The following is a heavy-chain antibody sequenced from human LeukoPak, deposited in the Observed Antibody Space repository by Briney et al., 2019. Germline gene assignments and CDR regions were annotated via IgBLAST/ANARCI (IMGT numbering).Heavy chain of an antibody. J-gene: IGHJ4*02. Sequence: SETLSLTCTVSGGSISSSSYYWGWIRQPPGKGLEWIGSMYYSGSTYYNPSLKSRVTISLDTSKNQFSLKLSSVTAADTAVCYCARDQWLVPFDYWGQGTLVTVSS. D-gene: IGHD6-19*01. V-gene: IGHV4-39*02. CDR1: GGSISSSSYY. CDR3: ARDQWLVPFDY. CDR2: MYYSGST.